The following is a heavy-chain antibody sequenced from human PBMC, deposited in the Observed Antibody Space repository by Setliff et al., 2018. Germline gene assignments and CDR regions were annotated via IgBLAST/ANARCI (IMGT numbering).Heavy chain of an antibody. CDR2: LNDVGHNT. Sequence: PGGSLRLSCVASGLIFSNNWMSWVRQAPGKGLEWVSGLNDVGHNTYYADSVKGRFTISRDNSKNTLYLQMNSLRAEDAAVYYCAKHVLSSGWPNDAFDFWGQGTMVTVSS. CDR1: GLIFSNNW. D-gene: IGHD6-25*01. V-gene: IGHV3-23*01. CDR3: AKHVLSSGWPNDAFDF. J-gene: IGHJ3*01.